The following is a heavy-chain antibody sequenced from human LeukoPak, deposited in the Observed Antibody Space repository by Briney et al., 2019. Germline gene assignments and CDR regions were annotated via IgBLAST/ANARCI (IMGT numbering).Heavy chain of an antibody. Sequence: SETLSLTCAVYGGSFSGYYWSWIRQSPGKGLEWIGEINHSGSTNYNPSLKSRVTISVDTSKNQFSLKLSSVTAADTAVYYCAREGRITMVRGVSLGYYYYYYGMDVWGQGTTVTVSS. J-gene: IGHJ6*02. CDR3: AREGRITMVRGVSLGYYYYYYGMDV. D-gene: IGHD3-10*01. CDR2: INHSGST. CDR1: GGSFSGYY. V-gene: IGHV4-34*01.